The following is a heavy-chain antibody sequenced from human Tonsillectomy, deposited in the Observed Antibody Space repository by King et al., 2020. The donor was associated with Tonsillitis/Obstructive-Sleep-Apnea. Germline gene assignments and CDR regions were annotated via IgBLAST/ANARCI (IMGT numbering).Heavy chain of an antibody. J-gene: IGHJ6*02. D-gene: IGHD2-8*01. V-gene: IGHV1-18*01. Sequence: QLVQSGAEVKKPGASVKVSCKASGYTFISYGISWVRQAPGQGLEWMGWISTYNGNTNYAQKLQGRVTMTTDTSTSTAYMELRSLRSDDTAVYYCARDLYPLAFYYYYYGLDVWGQGTTVTVSS. CDR2: ISTYNGNT. CDR1: GYTFISYG. CDR3: ARDLYPLAFYYYYYGLDV.